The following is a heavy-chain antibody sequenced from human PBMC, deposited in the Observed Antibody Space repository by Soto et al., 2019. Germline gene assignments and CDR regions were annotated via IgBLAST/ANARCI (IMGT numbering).Heavy chain of an antibody. V-gene: IGHV3-15*07. CDR1: GFTFSNAW. CDR2: IKSKTDGGTT. Sequence: GGSLRLSCAASGFTFSNAWMNWVRQAPGKGLEWVGRIKSKTDGGTTDYAAPVKGRFTISRDDSKNTLYLQMNSLKTEDTAVYYCTTAPGRYCSGGSCYSGHYYYYGMDVWGQGTTVTVSS. J-gene: IGHJ6*02. D-gene: IGHD2-15*01. CDR3: TTAPGRYCSGGSCYSGHYYYYGMDV.